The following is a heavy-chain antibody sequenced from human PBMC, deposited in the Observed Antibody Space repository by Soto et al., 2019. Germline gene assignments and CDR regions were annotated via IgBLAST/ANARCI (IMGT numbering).Heavy chain of an antibody. CDR1: GYTFTGYY. D-gene: IGHD3-3*01. CDR2: INPNSGGT. CDR3: ARDGFSSADYDFWSGYFKGRVYYYYYYGMDV. V-gene: IGHV1-2*04. J-gene: IGHJ6*02. Sequence: ASVKVSCKASGYTFTGYYMHWVRQAPGQGLEWMGWINPNSGGTNYAQKFQGWVTMTRDTSISTAYMELSRLRSDDTAVYYCARDGFSSADYDFWSGYFKGRVYYYYYYGMDVWGQGTTVTVSS.